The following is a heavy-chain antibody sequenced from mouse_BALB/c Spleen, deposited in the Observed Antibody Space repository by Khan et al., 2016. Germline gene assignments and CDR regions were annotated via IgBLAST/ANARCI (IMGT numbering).Heavy chain of an antibody. V-gene: IGHV5-4*02. CDR1: GFTFSDYY. CDR3: AREGLRRWFAY. D-gene: IGHD2-4*01. CDR2: ISDGGSYT. J-gene: IGHJ3*01. Sequence: EVELVESGGGLVKPGGSLKLSCAASGFTFSDYYMYWVRQTPEKRLEWVAAISDGGSYTYYPDSVQGRFTLSRDKAKNNLYLQMSSLKSEDTAMYYCAREGLRRWFAYWGQGTLVTVSA.